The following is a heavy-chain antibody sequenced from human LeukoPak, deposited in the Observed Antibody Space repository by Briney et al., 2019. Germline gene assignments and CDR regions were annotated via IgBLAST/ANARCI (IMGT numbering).Heavy chain of an antibody. D-gene: IGHD3-9*01. CDR2: ISGSGGGGNT. Sequence: RPGGSLTLSCAASGFTFSNYAINWVRQPPGKGLEWVSVISGSGGGGNTYYADSVKGRFTISRDNSKNTLYLHMNSLRAEDTAIYYCARVSDGTGYPQIPFDYWGQGTLVTVSS. CDR1: GFTFSNYA. J-gene: IGHJ4*02. CDR3: ARVSDGTGYPQIPFDY. V-gene: IGHV3-23*01.